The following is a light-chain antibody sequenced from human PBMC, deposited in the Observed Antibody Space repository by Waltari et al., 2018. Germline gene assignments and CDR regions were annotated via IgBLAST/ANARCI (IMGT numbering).Light chain of an antibody. CDR1: SSDIGGYNR. CDR3: SSNEGSKTYI. V-gene: IGLV2-8*01. CDR2: EVS. Sequence: QAALTQPPSMSGSPGQSVTISCTGTSSDIGGYNRVSWYQQNPGKVPKLIIYEVSQRPSGVSDRCSGSKSGNTASLTISGLQADDEADYYCSSNEGSKTYIFGGGTRLTVL. J-gene: IGLJ2*01.